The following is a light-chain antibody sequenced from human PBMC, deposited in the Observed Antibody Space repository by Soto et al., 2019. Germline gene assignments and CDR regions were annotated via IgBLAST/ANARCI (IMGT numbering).Light chain of an antibody. Sequence: DIQMTQSPSSLSASVGDRVTITCRASQSISSYLNWYQQKPGKAPKLLIYAASSLQSGVPSRFSGSGSGTDFTLTISSLQPEDFATYYCQQYNSYSFTFGPGTKVDIK. CDR1: QSISSY. CDR3: QQYNSYSFT. CDR2: AAS. J-gene: IGKJ3*01. V-gene: IGKV1-39*01.